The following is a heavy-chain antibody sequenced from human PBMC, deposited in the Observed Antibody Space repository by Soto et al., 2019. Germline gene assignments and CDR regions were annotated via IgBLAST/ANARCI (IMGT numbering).Heavy chain of an antibody. CDR2: ILPIFKTP. J-gene: IGHJ4*02. Sequence: QVQLVQSGAEVKKPGSSVKVSCKASGDTLNNYAINWVRQAPGQGLEWMGGILPIFKTPTYAQKFQGRVTIAADEPTSTAYLEVSSLRSDDTAVYFCATLASGGYFFKYWGQGTLVTVSS. D-gene: IGHD5-12*01. V-gene: IGHV1-69*01. CDR1: GDTLNNYA. CDR3: ATLASGGYFFKY.